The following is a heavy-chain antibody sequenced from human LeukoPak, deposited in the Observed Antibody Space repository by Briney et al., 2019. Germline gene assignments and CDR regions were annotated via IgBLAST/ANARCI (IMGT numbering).Heavy chain of an antibody. D-gene: IGHD3-10*01. CDR1: GGSISSYF. J-gene: IGHJ3*02. V-gene: IGHV4-59*08. Sequence: PSETLSLTCSVSGGSISSYFWSWIRQPPGKGLEWIGYIYYSGSTYYNPSLKSRVTISVDTSKNQFSLKLSSVTAADTAVYYCARSSQYYYGSGTLFDIWGQGTMVTVSS. CDR3: ARSSQYYYGSGTLFDI. CDR2: IYYSGST.